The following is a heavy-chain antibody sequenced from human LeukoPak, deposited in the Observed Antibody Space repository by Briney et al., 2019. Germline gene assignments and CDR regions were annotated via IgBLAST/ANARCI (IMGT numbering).Heavy chain of an antibody. V-gene: IGHV4-4*07. J-gene: IGHJ5*02. CDR3: ARDRRGAFGTVTTYWFDP. CDR1: GYSISSGYY. CDR2: IYTSGST. D-gene: IGHD4-17*01. Sequence: SETLSLTCTVSGYSISSGYYWGWIRQPAGKGLEWIGRIYTSGSTNYNPSLKSRVTMSVDTSKNQFSLKLSSVTAADTAVYYCARDRRGAFGTVTTYWFDPWGQGTLVTVSS.